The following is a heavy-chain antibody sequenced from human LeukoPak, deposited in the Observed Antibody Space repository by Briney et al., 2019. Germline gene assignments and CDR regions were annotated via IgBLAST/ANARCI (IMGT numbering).Heavy chain of an antibody. CDR2: MDPNSGNT. V-gene: IGHV1-8*01. Sequence: ASVTVSFKASGYTFTSYDINWVRQAPGQGLEWMGWMDPNSGNTGYAQKFQGRVTMTRNTSISTAYMELSSLRSEDTAVYYCARESGYYDFWSGYYYYYMDVWGKGTTVTVSS. CDR1: GYTFTSYD. D-gene: IGHD3-3*01. J-gene: IGHJ6*03. CDR3: ARESGYYDFWSGYYYYYMDV.